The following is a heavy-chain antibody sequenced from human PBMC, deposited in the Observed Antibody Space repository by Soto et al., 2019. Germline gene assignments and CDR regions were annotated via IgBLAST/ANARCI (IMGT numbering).Heavy chain of an antibody. D-gene: IGHD3-22*01. CDR2: ISWNSGKI. CDR3: AKMVTWDSSGYYEGGFDC. J-gene: IGHJ4*02. CDR1: GFTFEDYA. V-gene: IGHV3-9*01. Sequence: EMHLVEFGGGLVQPGRSLTISCAASGFTFEDYAMHWVRQAPGKGLEWVSGISWNSGKIIYADSVKGRFTISRDNAKNSLYLQMNSLRPEDTALYYCAKMVTWDSSGYYEGGFDCWGQGTLVTVSS.